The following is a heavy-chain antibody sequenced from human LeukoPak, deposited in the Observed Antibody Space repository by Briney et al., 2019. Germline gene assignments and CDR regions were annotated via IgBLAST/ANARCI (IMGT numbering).Heavy chain of an antibody. CDR2: ISDSGGSA. J-gene: IGHJ4*02. CDR3: AKDTYGSGSSHFDS. D-gene: IGHD3-10*01. Sequence: GGSLRLSCAASRFIFSSFAMSWVRQAPGKGLEWVAGISDSGGSAYYADSVKGRFTISRDNSKNTLYLQMNSLRAEDTGVYYCAKDTYGSGSSHFDSWGQGTPVTVSS. V-gene: IGHV3-23*01. CDR1: RFIFSSFA.